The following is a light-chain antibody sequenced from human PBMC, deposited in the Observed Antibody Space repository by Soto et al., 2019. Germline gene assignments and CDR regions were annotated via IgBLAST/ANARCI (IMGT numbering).Light chain of an antibody. V-gene: IGKV1-6*01. J-gene: IGKJ4*01. CDR3: LQDYTYPRT. CDR2: SAS. CDR1: QGVRTD. Sequence: AIQLTQSPSSLSASVGDRVTITCRASQGVRTDLGWYQQQPGKAPRLLIYSASSLQTGVPSRFSGDGSGTDFTLTFDSLQPEDFATYYCLQDYTYPRTFGGGTRVEIK.